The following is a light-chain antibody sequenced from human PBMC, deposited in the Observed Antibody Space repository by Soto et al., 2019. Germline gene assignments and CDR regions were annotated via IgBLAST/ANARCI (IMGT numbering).Light chain of an antibody. CDR1: QTISSW. Sequence: DIQMTQSPSTLSGSVGDRVTITCRASQTISSWLAWYQQKPGNAPKLLLYKASTLKSGFPSRFSGSGSGTEFTHTISSLQPDDFATYYCQHYNSYSEAFGQGTKVDIK. V-gene: IGKV1-5*03. J-gene: IGKJ1*01. CDR2: KAS. CDR3: QHYNSYSEA.